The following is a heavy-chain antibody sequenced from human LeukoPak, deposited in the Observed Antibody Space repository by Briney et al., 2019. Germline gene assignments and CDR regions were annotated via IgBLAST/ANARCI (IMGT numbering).Heavy chain of an antibody. CDR1: GGSISSYY. V-gene: IGHV4-4*07. CDR3: ARKYSSGWFDY. D-gene: IGHD6-19*01. J-gene: IGHJ4*02. CDR2: IYTSGST. Sequence: SETLSLTCTVSGGSISSYYWSWIRQPAGKGLEWIGRIYTSGSTNYNPSLKSRVTISVDKSKNQFSLKLSSVTAADTAVYYCARKYSSGWFDYWGQGTLVTVSS.